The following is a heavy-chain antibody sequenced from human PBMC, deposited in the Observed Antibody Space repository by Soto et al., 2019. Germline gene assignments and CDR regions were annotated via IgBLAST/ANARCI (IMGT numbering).Heavy chain of an antibody. D-gene: IGHD3-10*01. V-gene: IGHV5-51*01. J-gene: IGHJ3*01. CDR3: ARLPGVRGVFDGFNV. CDR2: IYPGDSDT. Sequence: VESLKISCKGSGYIFAGYWICCFRQRRGKGLDWMGVIYPGDSDTRYSPSFHGQVTISADKSISTAYLQWSSLKASDTAMYFCARLPGVRGVFDGFNVWGQGTMVTVSS. CDR1: GYIFAGYW.